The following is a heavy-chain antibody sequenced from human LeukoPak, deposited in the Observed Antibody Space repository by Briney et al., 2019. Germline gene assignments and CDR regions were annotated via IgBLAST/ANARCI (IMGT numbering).Heavy chain of an antibody. D-gene: IGHD3/OR15-3a*01. CDR2: IYYSGST. J-gene: IGHJ4*02. Sequence: SETLSLNCTVSGGSISSYYWSWIRQPPGKGLEWIGYIYYSGSTNYNPSLKSRVTISVDTSKNQFSLKLSSVTAADTAVYYCARGGPPPRHKLETGLVEYFDYWGQGTLVTVSS. V-gene: IGHV4-59*01. CDR3: ARGGPPPRHKLETGLVEYFDY. CDR1: GGSISSYY.